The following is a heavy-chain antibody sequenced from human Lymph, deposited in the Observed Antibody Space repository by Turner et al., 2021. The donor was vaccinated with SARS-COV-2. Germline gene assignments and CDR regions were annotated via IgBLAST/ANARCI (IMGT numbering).Heavy chain of an antibody. CDR1: GFTFSTYA. Sequence: QVQLVESGGGVVQPGRSLRLSCPASGFTFSTYAIHWVCQARGKVLEWVAVISYDGFNKYYSDSVKGQFTISRDNSKSTLYLQMSSLRAEDTAVYYCARGSGSYLSAFDIWGQGTMVTVSS. J-gene: IGHJ3*02. CDR2: ISYDGFNK. V-gene: IGHV3-30*04. CDR3: ARGSGSYLSAFDI. D-gene: IGHD1-26*01.